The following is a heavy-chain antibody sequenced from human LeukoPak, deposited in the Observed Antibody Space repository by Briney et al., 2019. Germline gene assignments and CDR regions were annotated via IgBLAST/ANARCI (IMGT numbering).Heavy chain of an antibody. J-gene: IGHJ4*02. CDR3: ARGWNGAPFDY. D-gene: IGHD1-1*01. CDR2: INHSGST. Sequence: SETLSLTCAVYGRSFSGYYWSWIRQPPGKGLEWIGEINHSGSTNYNPSLKSRVTISVDTSKNQFSLKLSSVTAADTAVYYCARGWNGAPFDYWGQGTLVTVSS. V-gene: IGHV4-34*01. CDR1: GRSFSGYY.